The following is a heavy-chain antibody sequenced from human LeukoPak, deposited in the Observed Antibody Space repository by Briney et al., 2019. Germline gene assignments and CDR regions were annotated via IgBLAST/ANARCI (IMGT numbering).Heavy chain of an antibody. V-gene: IGHV3-30-3*01. CDR1: GFTFSSYW. D-gene: IGHD6-19*01. CDR3: ARDSPLLELAVAGHFDY. Sequence: PGGSLRLSCAASGFTFSSYWMSWVRQAPGKGLEWVAVISYDGSNKYYADSVKGRFTISRDNSKNTLYLQMNSLRAEDTAVYYCARDSPLLELAVAGHFDYWGQGTLVTVSS. J-gene: IGHJ4*02. CDR2: ISYDGSNK.